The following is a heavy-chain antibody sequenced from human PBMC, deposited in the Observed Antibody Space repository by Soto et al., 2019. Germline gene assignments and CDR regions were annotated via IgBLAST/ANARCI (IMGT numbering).Heavy chain of an antibody. CDR3: AKGDCSSTSCYRIDY. CDR2: ISHDGSNK. D-gene: IGHD2-2*01. Sequence: GGSLRLSCAASGFTFRSYGMHWVRQAPGKGLEWVAVISHDGSNKYYADSVKGRFTISRDNSKNTLYLQMNSLRAEDTAVYYCAKGDCSSTSCYRIDYWGQGTLVTVS. V-gene: IGHV3-30*18. CDR1: GFTFRSYG. J-gene: IGHJ4*02.